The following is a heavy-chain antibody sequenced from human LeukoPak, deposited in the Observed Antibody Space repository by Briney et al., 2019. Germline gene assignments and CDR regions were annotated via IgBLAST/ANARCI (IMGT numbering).Heavy chain of an antibody. CDR3: ARGPSRYYYGMDV. CDR1: GGSISSYY. V-gene: IGHV4-59*01. Sequence: SETLSLTCTVSGGSISSYYWSWIRQPPGKGLEWIGYIYYSGSTNYNPSLKSRVTISVDTSKNQFSLKLSSVTAADTAVYYFARGPSRYYYGMDVWGQGTTVTVSS. J-gene: IGHJ6*02. CDR2: IYYSGST.